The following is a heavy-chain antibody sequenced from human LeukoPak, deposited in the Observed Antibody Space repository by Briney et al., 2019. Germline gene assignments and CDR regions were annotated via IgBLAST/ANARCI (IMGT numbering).Heavy chain of an antibody. J-gene: IGHJ4*02. CDR2: IYSGGST. CDR1: GFTVSSNY. D-gene: IGHD6-13*01. Sequence: GGSLRLSCAASGFTVSSNYMSWVRQAPGKGLEWVSVIYSGGSTYYADSVKGRFTISRDNSKNTLSLQMNSLRAEDTAVYYCAKAIWVAATASWFCFDYWGQGTLVTVSS. V-gene: IGHV3-53*05. CDR3: AKAIWVAATASWFCFDY.